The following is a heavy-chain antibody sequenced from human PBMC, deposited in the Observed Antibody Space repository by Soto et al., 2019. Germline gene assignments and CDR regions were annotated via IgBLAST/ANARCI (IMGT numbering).Heavy chain of an antibody. CDR2: ISAYNGNT. D-gene: IGHD6-13*01. CDR1: GYTFTSYG. CDR3: ARDQVSWYDTYYYYGMDV. J-gene: IGHJ6*02. Sequence: QVQLVQSGAEVKKPGASVKVSCKASGYTFTSYGISWVRQAPGQGLEWMGWISAYNGNTNYAQKLQGRVTMTTETSTSTAYMELRSLRSDDTAVYYCARDQVSWYDTYYYYGMDVWGQGTTVTVSS. V-gene: IGHV1-18*01.